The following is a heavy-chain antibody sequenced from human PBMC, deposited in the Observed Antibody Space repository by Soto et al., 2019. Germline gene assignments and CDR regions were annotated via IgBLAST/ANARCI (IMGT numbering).Heavy chain of an antibody. V-gene: IGHV3-53*01. CDR1: GFTVSSNY. J-gene: IGHJ4*02. D-gene: IGHD2-8*01. CDR3: ARRVNGYFDY. Sequence: PGGSLRLSCAASGFTVSSNYMSWVRQAPGKGLEWVSVIYSGGSTYYADSVKGRFTISRDNSKNMLYLEMNSLRAEDTAVYYCARRVNGYFDYWGQGALVTVSS. CDR2: IYSGGST.